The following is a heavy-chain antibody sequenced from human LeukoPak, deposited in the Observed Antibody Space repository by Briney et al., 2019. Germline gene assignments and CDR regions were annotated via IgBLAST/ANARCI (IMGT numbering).Heavy chain of an antibody. CDR2: VFNGGST. Sequence: SETLSLTCSVSGGSINSHYWSWIRQSPGKGLEWLGYVFNGGSTNYNPSLKSRVTMSLDTSRDQFSLRLSSVTAADTAIYYCATRPAGSTWYGVFDYWSQGTLVTVSS. D-gene: IGHD6-13*01. CDR3: ATRPAGSTWYGVFDY. J-gene: IGHJ4*02. CDR1: GGSINSHY. V-gene: IGHV4-59*11.